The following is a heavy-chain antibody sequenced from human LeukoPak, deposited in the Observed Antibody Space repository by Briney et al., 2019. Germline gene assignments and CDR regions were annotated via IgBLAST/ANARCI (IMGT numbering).Heavy chain of an antibody. CDR3: ARDRSQRYSYGSDHYYYMDV. V-gene: IGHV4-59*01. D-gene: IGHD5-18*01. Sequence: SETLSLTCTVSGASISSYYWSWIRQPPGKGLEWIGYIYYSGSTNYNPSLKSRVTISVDTSKNQFSLKLSSVTAADTAVYYCARDRSQRYSYGSDHYYYMDVWGKGTTVTVSS. J-gene: IGHJ6*03. CDR2: IYYSGST. CDR1: GASISSYY.